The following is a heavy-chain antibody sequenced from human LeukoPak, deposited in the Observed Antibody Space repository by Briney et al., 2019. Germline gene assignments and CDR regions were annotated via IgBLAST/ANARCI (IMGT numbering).Heavy chain of an antibody. Sequence: TPSETLSLTCTVSGGSISSSSYYWAWIRQPPGKGLEWIGSKHYSGNTYHNPSLKSRVTISVDTSKNHFSLKLNSVTAADTAVYYCARDGDAYTIQWGQGTLVTVSS. V-gene: IGHV4-39*07. J-gene: IGHJ4*02. CDR3: ARDGDAYTIQ. CDR1: GGSISSSSYY. D-gene: IGHD5-24*01. CDR2: KHYSGNT.